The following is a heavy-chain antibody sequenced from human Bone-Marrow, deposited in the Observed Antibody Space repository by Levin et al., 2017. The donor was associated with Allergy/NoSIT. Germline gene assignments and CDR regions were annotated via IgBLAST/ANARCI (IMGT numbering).Heavy chain of an antibody. D-gene: IGHD3-10*01. J-gene: IGHJ4*02. CDR3: ARDLEGSNYGSTGDFDY. CDR1: GFTFSSHG. CDR2: IWFDGGNK. V-gene: IGHV3-33*01. Sequence: GGSLRLSCAASGFTFSSHGMHWVRQAPGKGLEWVAIIWFDGGNKYYADSVKGRFTISRDNSKNTLYLQMNSLRVEDTAVYYCARDLEGSNYGSTGDFDYWGPGTLVTVSS.